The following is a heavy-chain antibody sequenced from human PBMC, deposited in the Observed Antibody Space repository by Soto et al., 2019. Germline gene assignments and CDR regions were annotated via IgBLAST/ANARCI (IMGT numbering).Heavy chain of an antibody. J-gene: IGHJ5*02. Sequence: ASVKVSCKASGYTFTSYAMHWVRQAPGQRLEWMGWINAGNGNTKYSQKFQGRVTITRDTSASTAYMELSSLRSEDTAVYYCARAITGKFYWFDPWGQGTLVTVSS. CDR2: INAGNGNT. CDR3: ARAITGKFYWFDP. CDR1: GYTFTSYA. V-gene: IGHV1-3*01. D-gene: IGHD1-20*01.